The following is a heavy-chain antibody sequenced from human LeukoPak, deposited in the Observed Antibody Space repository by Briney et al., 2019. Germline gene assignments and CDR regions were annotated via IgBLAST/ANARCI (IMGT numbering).Heavy chain of an antibody. Sequence: GGSLRLSCAASGFTVSSNYMSWVRQAPGKGLEWVSVIYSGGSTYYADSVKGRFTISRDISKYTLYLQMNSLRAEDPAVYYCAVVGATTDDYWGQGTLVTVSS. J-gene: IGHJ4*02. D-gene: IGHD1-26*01. CDR1: GFTVSSNY. V-gene: IGHV3-66*01. CDR2: IYSGGST. CDR3: AVVGATTDDY.